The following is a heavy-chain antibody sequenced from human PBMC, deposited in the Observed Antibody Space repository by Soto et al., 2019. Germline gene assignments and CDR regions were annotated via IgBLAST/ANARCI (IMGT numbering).Heavy chain of an antibody. V-gene: IGHV1-18*01. CDR3: ARGPGGPDGPGDX. Sequence: ASVKVSCKSSGYPFTHYGITWVRQAPGQGLEWMGWISPFNGNTNYGQTLQGRVTLTTDTSTSTVYMELRSLRSEDTAVYYCARGPGGPDGPGDXWGQGTLVTVSS. CDR2: ISPFNGNT. D-gene: IGHD2-15*01. J-gene: IGHJ4*02. CDR1: GYPFTHYG.